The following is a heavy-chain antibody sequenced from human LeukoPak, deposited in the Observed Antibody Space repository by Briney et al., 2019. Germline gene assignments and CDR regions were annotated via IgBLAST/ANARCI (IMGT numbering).Heavy chain of an antibody. CDR2: ISGGGDNT. CDR1: GFTFSRYA. CDR3: AKPVDGASVQRYFQH. D-gene: IGHD1-1*01. V-gene: IGHV3-23*01. J-gene: IGHJ1*01. Sequence: GGSLRLSCAASGFTFSRYAMSWVRQAPGKGLEWVSAISGGGDNTYYADSERGRFTISRDNSKNTLFLQMNSLRAEDTAIYYCAKPVDGASVQRYFQHWGQGTLVTVSS.